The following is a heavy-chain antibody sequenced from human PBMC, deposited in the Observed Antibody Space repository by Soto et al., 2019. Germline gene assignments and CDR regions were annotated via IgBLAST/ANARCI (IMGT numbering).Heavy chain of an antibody. CDR2: IIPILNSP. CDR1: GGTFGSYA. Sequence: SVKVSCKASGGTFGSYAITWVRRAPGQGLEWLGGIIPILNSPAYAQKFQARVVITADEITNTAYMELNSLRFDDTAVYYCAREAPYCTSATCPKFYDMDVWGQGTTGTVSS. V-gene: IGHV1-69*13. CDR3: AREAPYCTSATCPKFYDMDV. D-gene: IGHD2-2*01. J-gene: IGHJ6*02.